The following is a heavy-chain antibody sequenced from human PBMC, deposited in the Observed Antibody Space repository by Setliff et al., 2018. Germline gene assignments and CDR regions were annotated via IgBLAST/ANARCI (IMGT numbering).Heavy chain of an antibody. V-gene: IGHV4-38-2*02. Sequence: KTSETLSLTCTVSGYSISSGYYWGWIRQPPGKGLEWLGSFFHTGSTYYKSSLESRVTMSVDTSNNQFSLKLNSVTAADTAVYYCVRHLWGRWTAASSDYFDYWGQGSLVTVSS. J-gene: IGHJ4*02. CDR3: VRHLWGRWTAASSDYFDY. CDR1: GYSISSGYY. D-gene: IGHD3-3*02. CDR2: FFHTGST.